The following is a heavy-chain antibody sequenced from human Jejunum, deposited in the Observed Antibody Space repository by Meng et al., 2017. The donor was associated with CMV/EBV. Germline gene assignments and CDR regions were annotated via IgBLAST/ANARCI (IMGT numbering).Heavy chain of an antibody. CDR2: IYPRDSDT. Sequence: SCKASGYSFISYWIAWVRQMPGNGLECMGIIYPRDSDTRYSPSFQGQVTISVDQSINTAYLQWSSLKASDSAIYYCARQGSLAGFDTWGQGIQVTVSS. V-gene: IGHV5-51*01. CDR1: GYSFISYW. J-gene: IGHJ5*02. CDR3: ARQGSLAGFDT.